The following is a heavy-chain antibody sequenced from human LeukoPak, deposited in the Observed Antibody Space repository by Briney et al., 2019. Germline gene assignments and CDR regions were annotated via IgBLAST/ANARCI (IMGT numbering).Heavy chain of an antibody. CDR2: MNPNSGNT. V-gene: IGHV1-8*01. CDR1: GYTFTSYD. Sequence: ASVKVSCKASGYTFTSYDINWVRQATGQGLEWMGWMNPNSGNTGYAQKFQGRVTMTRNTSISTAYMELSSLRSEDTAVYYCARVLSSSWFAYYYYYYMDVWGKGTTVTISS. CDR3: ARVLSSSWFAYYYYYYMDV. J-gene: IGHJ6*03. D-gene: IGHD6-13*01.